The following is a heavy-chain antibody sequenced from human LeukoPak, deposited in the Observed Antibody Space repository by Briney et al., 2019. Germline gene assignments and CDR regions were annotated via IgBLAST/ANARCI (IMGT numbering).Heavy chain of an antibody. Sequence: SETLSLTCAVYGGSFSGYYWSWIRQPPGKGLEWIGEINHSGSTNYNPSLKSRVTISVDTSKDQFSLKLSSVTAADTAVYYCASDAVSPYYFDYWGQGTLVTVSS. CDR3: ASDAVSPYYFDY. V-gene: IGHV4-34*01. CDR1: GGSFSGYY. CDR2: INHSGST. J-gene: IGHJ4*02.